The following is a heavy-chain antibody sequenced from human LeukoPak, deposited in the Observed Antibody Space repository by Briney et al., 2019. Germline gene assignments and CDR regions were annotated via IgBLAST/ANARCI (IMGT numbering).Heavy chain of an antibody. Sequence: SSETLSLTCTVSGGSISSYYWSWIRQPAGKGLEWIGRIYTSGSTNYNPSLKSRVTISVDTSKNQFSLKLSSVTAADTAVYYCAREPGYDSSGYSDYWGQGTLVTVSS. CDR1: GGSISSYY. CDR3: AREPGYDSSGYSDY. V-gene: IGHV4-4*07. J-gene: IGHJ4*02. D-gene: IGHD3-22*01. CDR2: IYTSGST.